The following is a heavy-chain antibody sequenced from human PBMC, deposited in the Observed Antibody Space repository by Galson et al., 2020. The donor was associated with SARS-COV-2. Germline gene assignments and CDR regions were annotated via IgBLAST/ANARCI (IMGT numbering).Heavy chain of an antibody. Sequence: GESLKISCAASGFTLSTYGMSWVRQAPGKGLEWVSAISYYDGNGYYADSVKGRFTISRDNSKNTLYLEMNGLRTEDTAVYYCAKEDGTYSGHFWGQGTLVTVSS. J-gene: IGHJ4*02. V-gene: IGHV3-23*01. CDR2: ISYYDGNG. CDR1: GFTLSTYG. D-gene: IGHD1-26*01. CDR3: AKEDGTYSGHF.